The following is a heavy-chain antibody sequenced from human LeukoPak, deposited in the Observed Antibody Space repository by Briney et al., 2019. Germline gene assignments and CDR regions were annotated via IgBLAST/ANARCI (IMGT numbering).Heavy chain of an antibody. Sequence: GASVKVSCKASGYTFTGYYIHWVRQAPGQGLEWMGYINPNSGGTKFAQEFQGRVTVTRDTSISTAYMELSRLRSDDTAVYYCARLDYFEYWGQGTLVTVSS. CDR2: INPNSGGT. V-gene: IGHV1-2*02. J-gene: IGHJ4*02. CDR3: ARLDYFEY. CDR1: GYTFTGYY.